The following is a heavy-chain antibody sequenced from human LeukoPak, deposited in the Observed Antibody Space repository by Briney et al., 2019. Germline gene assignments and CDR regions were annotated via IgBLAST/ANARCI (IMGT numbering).Heavy chain of an antibody. CDR1: GFTFSGCW. CDR3: ARDLAYSRLDY. D-gene: IGHD5-18*01. J-gene: IGHJ4*02. CDR2: INPDGNKK. Sequence: GGSLRLSCAASGFTFSGCWMTWVRQAPGKGLEWVASINPDGNKKYSADSVKGRFTISRDNAENSLYLQMNSLRVEDTAFYYCARDLAYSRLDYWGQGMLVTVSS. V-gene: IGHV3-7*01.